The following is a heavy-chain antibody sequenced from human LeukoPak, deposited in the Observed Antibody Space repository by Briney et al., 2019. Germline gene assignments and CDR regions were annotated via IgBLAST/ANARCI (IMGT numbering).Heavy chain of an antibody. Sequence: SETLSLTCTVSGGSISGYYWSWIRQPAGKGLEWVGRVYTSGSTNYNPSLKSRVTMSVDTSKNQFSLKLSSVTAADTAVYYCARSAYACYFDYWGQGTLVTVSS. V-gene: IGHV4-4*07. D-gene: IGHD4-17*01. CDR2: VYTSGST. J-gene: IGHJ4*02. CDR1: GGSISGYY. CDR3: ARSAYACYFDY.